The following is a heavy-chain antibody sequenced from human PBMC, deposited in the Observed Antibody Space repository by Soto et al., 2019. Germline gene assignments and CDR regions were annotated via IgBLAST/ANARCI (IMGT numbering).Heavy chain of an antibody. CDR2: ISSGSSYM. J-gene: IGHJ6*02. D-gene: IGHD6-13*01. V-gene: IGHV3-21*04. Sequence: PGGSLRLSCAASGFTFSSYSVNWLRQAPGKGLEWVSSISSGSSYMKYADSVKGRFTISRDNAKRSLYLQMNSLRAEDTAAYFCTRVGIAAGGIYAMDVWGQGTKVTV. CDR3: TRVGIAAGGIYAMDV. CDR1: GFTFSSYS.